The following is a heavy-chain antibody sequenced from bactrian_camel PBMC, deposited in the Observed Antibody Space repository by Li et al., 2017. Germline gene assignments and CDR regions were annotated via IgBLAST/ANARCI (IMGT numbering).Heavy chain of an antibody. Sequence: HVQLVESGGGSVQAGGSLRLSCTASGFPYDDYCMSWFRQAPGEERGFVSGINSDGSTSYADSVKGRFTISRDNAKNTLYLQMNSLKTEDTAVYYCATDSRSDYGLHPNYWGQGTQVTVS. CDR2: INSDGST. CDR1: GFPYDDYC. CDR3: ATDSRSDYGLHPNY. J-gene: IGHJ4*01. D-gene: IGHD4*01. V-gene: IGHV3S1*01.